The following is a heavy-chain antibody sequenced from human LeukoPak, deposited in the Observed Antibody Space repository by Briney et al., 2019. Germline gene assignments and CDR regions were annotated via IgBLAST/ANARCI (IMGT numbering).Heavy chain of an antibody. CDR1: AGTFSSYA. D-gene: IGHD2-21*02. CDR3: ARELGDLVTDY. V-gene: IGHV1-69*04. CDR2: IIPILGIA. J-gene: IGHJ4*02. Sequence: SVKVSCKASAGTFSSYAISWVRQAPGQGLEWMGRIIPILGIANYAQKFQGRVTITADKSTSTAYMELSSLRSEDTAVYYCARELGDLVTDYWGQGTLVTVSS.